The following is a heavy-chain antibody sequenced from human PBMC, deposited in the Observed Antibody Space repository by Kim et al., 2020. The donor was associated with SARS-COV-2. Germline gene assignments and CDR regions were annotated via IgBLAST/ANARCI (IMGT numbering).Heavy chain of an antibody. CDR3: AREELQQLDF. CDR2: IIPIFVTP. Sequence: SVKVSCKASGGAFSFSTYGITWVRHAPGQGLEWMGGIIPIFVTPKYAQKFQGRVTITADESTSTAYMELTSLRSDDTAVYYCAREELQQLDFWGQGTLVTVSS. CDR1: GGAFSFSTYG. V-gene: IGHV1-69*13. D-gene: IGHD4-4*01. J-gene: IGHJ4*02.